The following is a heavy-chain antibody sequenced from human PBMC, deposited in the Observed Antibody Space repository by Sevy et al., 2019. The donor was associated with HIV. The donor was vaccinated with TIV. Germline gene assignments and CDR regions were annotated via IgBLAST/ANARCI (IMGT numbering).Heavy chain of an antibody. D-gene: IGHD7-27*01. J-gene: IGHJ4*02. CDR2: ISSSSTYI. CDR3: AKFAGDFPHFDF. V-gene: IGHV3-21*01. CDR1: GFTFSIYT. Sequence: GGSLRLSCAASGFTFSIYTMNWVRQAPGNGLEWVSSISSSSTYIYYADSVRGRFTISRDNAKNSLYLQMHSLRAEDTAVYYCAKFAGDFPHFDFWGQGTLVTVSS.